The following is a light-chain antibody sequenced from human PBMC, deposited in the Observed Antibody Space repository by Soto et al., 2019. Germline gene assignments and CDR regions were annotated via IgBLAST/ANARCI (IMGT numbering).Light chain of an antibody. CDR3: QQANSLPFA. V-gene: IGKV1-12*01. J-gene: IGKJ4*01. CDR1: QGISSW. CDR2: AAS. Sequence: DIQMTQSPSSVSASVGDRVTITCRASQGISSWLVWYQQKPGKAPKLLIYAASSLQSGVPSRFSGSGSGTDFTLTITSLQPEDFATYYCQQANSLPFAFGGGTKVEIK.